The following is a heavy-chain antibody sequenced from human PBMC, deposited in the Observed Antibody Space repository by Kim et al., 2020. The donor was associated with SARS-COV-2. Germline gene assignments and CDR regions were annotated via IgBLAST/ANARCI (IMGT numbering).Heavy chain of an antibody. V-gene: IGHV4-61*02. J-gene: IGHJ4*02. CDR3: ARVPLYDVSGWEV. CDR2: IYSSGST. Sequence: SETLSLTCTVSGGSISSGSYYWSWIRQPAGKGLEWIGRIYSSGSTNYNPSLKSRVTISVDTSKNQFSLKLSSVTAADTAVYYCARVPLYDVSGWEVWGQGTLVTVSS. D-gene: IGHD3-22*01. CDR1: GGSISSGSYY.